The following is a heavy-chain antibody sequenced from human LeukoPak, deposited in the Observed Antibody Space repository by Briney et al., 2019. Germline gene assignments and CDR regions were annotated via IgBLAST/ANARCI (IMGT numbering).Heavy chain of an antibody. CDR2: TYYRSKWYH. J-gene: IGHJ3*02. V-gene: IGHV6-1*01. Sequence: SHTLSLTCAISGDSVSSNAGWHWIRQSPSRGLEWLGRTYYRSKWYHDYAVAVKSRITINPDTSNNQFSLQLNSVTPEDTAVYYCARLDCGGDCYYDAFDIWGQGTMVTVSS. CDR1: GDSVSSNAG. D-gene: IGHD2-21*02. CDR3: ARLDCGGDCYYDAFDI.